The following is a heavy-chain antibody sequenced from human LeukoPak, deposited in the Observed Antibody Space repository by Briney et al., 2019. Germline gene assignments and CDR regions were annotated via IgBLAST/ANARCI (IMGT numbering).Heavy chain of an antibody. CDR2: IYYSGTT. CDR1: GGSINDHY. V-gene: IGHV4-59*11. Sequence: SETLSLTCTVSGGSINDHYWSWIRQPPGKGLEWIGYIYYSGTTNYNPSLKSRVHTSKNHLSLKLTSVTAADTAVYYCARDTPIDPYYYYYMDVWGKGTTVTVSS. J-gene: IGHJ6*03. CDR3: ARDTPIDPYYYYYMDV. D-gene: IGHD2-15*01.